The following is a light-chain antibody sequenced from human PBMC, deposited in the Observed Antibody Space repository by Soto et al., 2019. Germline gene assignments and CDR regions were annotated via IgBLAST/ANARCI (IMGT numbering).Light chain of an antibody. CDR3: QQYDNLPLT. CDR2: DAS. Sequence: DIQMTQSPSSLSASVGDTVTITCQASQDISTYLNWYQHKPGKAPKLLIYDASTLETGAPSRFSGSGSGADFTLTISSLRPEDIATYYCQQYDNLPLTFGGGTNVQIK. V-gene: IGKV1-33*01. J-gene: IGKJ4*01. CDR1: QDISTY.